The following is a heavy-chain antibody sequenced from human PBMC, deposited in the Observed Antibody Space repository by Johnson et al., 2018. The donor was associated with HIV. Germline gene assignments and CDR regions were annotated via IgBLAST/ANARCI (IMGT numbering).Heavy chain of an antibody. V-gene: IGHV3-66*01. Sequence: MLLVESGGGVVQPGRSLRLSCAASDFTVGSIYMSWVRQAPGKGLEWVSLIYSGGSSYYADSVKGRFTISRDNSKNTLYLQMNSLRAEDTAVYYCARDPSPIVGATYAFDIWGQGTMVTVSS. CDR3: ARDPSPIVGATYAFDI. D-gene: IGHD1-26*01. CDR2: IYSGGSS. J-gene: IGHJ3*02. CDR1: DFTVGSIY.